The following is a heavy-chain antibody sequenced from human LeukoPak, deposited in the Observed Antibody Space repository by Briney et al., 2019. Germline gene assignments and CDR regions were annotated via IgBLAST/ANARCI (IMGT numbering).Heavy chain of an antibody. D-gene: IGHD2-21*01. J-gene: IGHJ6*04. CDR1: GFTFSTYS. Sequence: GGSLRLSCAASGFTFSTYSMNWVRQAPGKGLEWISYISSLSGTINYADSVKGRFTISRDNSKNSLYLQMNSLRAEDTAVYYCARGVVHVDVWGKGTTVTVSS. CDR3: ARGVVHVDV. V-gene: IGHV3-48*01. CDR2: ISSLSGTI.